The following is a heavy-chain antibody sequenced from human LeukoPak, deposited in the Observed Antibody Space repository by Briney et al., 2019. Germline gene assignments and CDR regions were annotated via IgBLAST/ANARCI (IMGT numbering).Heavy chain of an antibody. CDR2: IYSGGNT. D-gene: IGHD1-26*01. J-gene: IGHJ4*02. CDR3: ARGAGGTYPFDY. CDR1: GFTVNNY. V-gene: IGHV3-66*01. Sequence: GGSLRLSCTASGFTVNNYMSWVRQAPGKGLECVSVIYSGGNTYYADSVKGRFTISRDNSKNTLFLQMNSLRADDTAVYYRARGAGGTYPFDYWGQGTLVTVSS.